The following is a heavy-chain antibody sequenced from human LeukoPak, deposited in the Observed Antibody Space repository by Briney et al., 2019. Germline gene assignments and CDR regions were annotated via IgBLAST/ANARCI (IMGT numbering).Heavy chain of an antibody. CDR2: INTNTGNP. CDR1: GYTFTSYA. D-gene: IGHD2-15*01. V-gene: IGHV7-4-1*02. J-gene: IGHJ3*02. CDR3: ARVGAFGGPMIRYCSGGSRYSDAFDI. Sequence: ASVKVSCKASGYTFTSYAMNWVRQAPGQGLEWMGWINTNTGNPTYAQGFTGRFVFSLDTSVSTAYLQISSLKAEDTAVYYCARVGAFGGPMIRYCSGGSRYSDAFDIWGQGTMVTVSS.